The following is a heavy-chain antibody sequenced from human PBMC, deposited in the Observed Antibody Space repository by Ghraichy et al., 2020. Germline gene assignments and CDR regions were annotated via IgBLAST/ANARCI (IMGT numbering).Heavy chain of an antibody. V-gene: IGHV4-31*03. CDR2: IYYSGST. CDR3: ASSGEYSSSWYGAADAFDI. CDR1: GGSISSGGYY. J-gene: IGHJ3*02. D-gene: IGHD6-13*01. Sequence: SETLSLTCTVSGGSISSGGYYWSWIRQHPGKGLEWIVYIYYSGSTYYNPSLKSRVTISVDTSKNQFSLKLSSVTAADTAVYYCASSGEYSSSWYGAADAFDIWGQGTMVTVSS.